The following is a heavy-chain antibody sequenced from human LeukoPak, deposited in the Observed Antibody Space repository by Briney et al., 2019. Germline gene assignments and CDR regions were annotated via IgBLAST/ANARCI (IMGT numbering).Heavy chain of an antibody. CDR1: GFTDSNNY. CDR3: ARQGPGTDAFDI. CDR2: IYSGGST. V-gene: IGHV3-66*04. Sequence: GGSLRLSCAASGFTDSNNYMRWVRQAPGKGLEWVSLIYSGGSTYYADSVKGRFIISRDNSKNTLYLQMNSLRAEDTAVYYCARQGPGTDAFDIWGQGTMVTVSS. J-gene: IGHJ3*02. D-gene: IGHD3-10*01.